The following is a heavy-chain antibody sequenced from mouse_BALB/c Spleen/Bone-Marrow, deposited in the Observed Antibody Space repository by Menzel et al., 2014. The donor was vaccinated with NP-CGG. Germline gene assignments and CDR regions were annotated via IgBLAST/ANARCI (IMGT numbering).Heavy chain of an antibody. J-gene: IGHJ2*01. Sequence: SQNLSITCTVSGFSLTNYGVHWIRQPPGKGLEWLGIIWAGGSTNYNSALMSRLSISKDNSKSQVFFKMNSLQTDDTAIYYCATYDYDGRFDYWGQGTTRTVSS. D-gene: IGHD2-4*01. V-gene: IGHV2-9*02. CDR3: ATYDYDGRFDY. CDR1: GFSLTNYG. CDR2: IWAGGST.